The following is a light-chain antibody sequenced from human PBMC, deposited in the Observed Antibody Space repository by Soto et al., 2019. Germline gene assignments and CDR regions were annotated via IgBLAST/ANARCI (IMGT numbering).Light chain of an antibody. CDR2: EVS. Sequence: QSVLTQPASVSGSPGQSITISCTGTSSDVGGYDYVSWYQHHPGKAPKLTIYEVSNRPSGVSNRFSGSKSGNTASLTISGLQAEDEAEYYCSSYTSSNTDVFGTGTKLTVL. CDR3: SSYTSSNTDV. J-gene: IGLJ1*01. CDR1: SSDVGGYDY. V-gene: IGLV2-14*01.